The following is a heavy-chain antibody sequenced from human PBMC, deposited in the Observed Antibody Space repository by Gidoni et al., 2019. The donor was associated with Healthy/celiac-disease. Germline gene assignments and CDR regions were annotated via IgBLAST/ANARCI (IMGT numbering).Heavy chain of an antibody. Sequence: QVQLQQWGAGLLTPSETLSLTCAVYGGSFSGYYWRWIRQPPGKGLEWIGEINHSGSTNYNPSLKRRVTISVDTSKNQFSLKLSSVTAADTAVYYCAREEWPYGYYGMDVWGQGTTVTVSS. CDR3: AREEWPYGYYGMDV. J-gene: IGHJ6*02. CDR1: GGSFSGYY. CDR2: INHSGST. V-gene: IGHV4-34*01. D-gene: IGHD3-10*01.